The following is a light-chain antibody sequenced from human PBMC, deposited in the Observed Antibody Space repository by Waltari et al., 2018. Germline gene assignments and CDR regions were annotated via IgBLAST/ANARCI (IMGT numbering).Light chain of an antibody. CDR3: QQDYSTPYT. Sequence: DIVMTQSPDSLAVSLGERATINCKSSQSVLYSSNNKNYFVWYQQKPGQPPKVRIYWDSTRKSGVPDRFSGSGSGSDFTLTINSLQAEDVAVYYCQQDYSTPYTFGQGTKLEIK. CDR1: QSVLYSSNNKNY. J-gene: IGKJ2*01. CDR2: WDS. V-gene: IGKV4-1*01.